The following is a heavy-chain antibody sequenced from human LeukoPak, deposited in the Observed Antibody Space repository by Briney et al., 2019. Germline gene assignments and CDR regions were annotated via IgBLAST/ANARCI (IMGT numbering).Heavy chain of an antibody. CDR1: GFTFTTYF. D-gene: IGHD2-21*02. J-gene: IGHJ3*02. Sequence: ASVKVSCMASGFTFTTYFMHWVRQAPGQGLEWMGKINPSGDTTTYAQKFQGRVTMTRDTSTSTGYMELRSLRSEDTAVYYCARDRNGDQRANAFDIWGQGTMVTVSS. V-gene: IGHV1-46*01. CDR3: ARDRNGDQRANAFDI. CDR2: INPSGDTT.